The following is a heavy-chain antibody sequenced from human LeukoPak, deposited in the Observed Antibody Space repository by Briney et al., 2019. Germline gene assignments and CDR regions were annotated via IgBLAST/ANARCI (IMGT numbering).Heavy chain of an antibody. J-gene: IGHJ3*01. CDR3: ARGPQVGAFDL. Sequence: ASVKVSCKAAGGTISNYVISWVRQAPGQGLKWMGGIIPISTTANYAQKFQGRVTITADESTSTAYMELSSLRSEDTAVYYCARGPQVGAFDLWGQGTMVTVSS. CDR2: IIPISTTA. V-gene: IGHV1-69*13. CDR1: GGTISNYV. D-gene: IGHD1-26*01.